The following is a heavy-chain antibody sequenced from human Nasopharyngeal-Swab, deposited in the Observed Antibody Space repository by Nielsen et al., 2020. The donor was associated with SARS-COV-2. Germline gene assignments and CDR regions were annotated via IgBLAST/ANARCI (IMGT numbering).Heavy chain of an antibody. J-gene: IGHJ6*02. D-gene: IGHD3-10*01. Sequence: GGSLRLSCAASGFTFDDYAMHWVRQAPGKGLEWVSGISWNSGSIGYADSVKGRFTISRDNAKNSLYLQMKSLRAEDTALYYCAKDTGYYGSGSQAARYYYYYGMDVWGQGTTVTVSS. CDR2: ISWNSGSI. CDR1: GFTFDDYA. CDR3: AKDTGYYGSGSQAARYYYYYGMDV. V-gene: IGHV3-9*01.